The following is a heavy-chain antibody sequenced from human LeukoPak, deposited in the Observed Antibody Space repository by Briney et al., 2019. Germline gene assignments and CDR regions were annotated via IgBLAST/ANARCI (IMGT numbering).Heavy chain of an antibody. CDR2: IIPIFGTA. D-gene: IGHD2-21*02. V-gene: IGHV1-69*05. J-gene: IGHJ4*02. CDR3: AREDLRCGGDCYWGGFDY. Sequence: SVKVSCKASGGTFSSYAISWVLQAPGQGLEWMGGIIPIFGTANYAQKFQGRVTITTDESTSTAYMELSSLRSEDTAVYYCAREDLRCGGDCYWGGFDYWGQGTLVTVSS. CDR1: GGTFSSYA.